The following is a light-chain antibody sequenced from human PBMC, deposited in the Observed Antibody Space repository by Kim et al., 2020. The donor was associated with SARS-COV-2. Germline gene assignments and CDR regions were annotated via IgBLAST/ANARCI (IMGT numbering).Light chain of an antibody. CDR1: QGISSY. V-gene: IGKV1-9*01. CDR2: AAS. Sequence: ACVGDTFTITCRASQGISSYLAWYQQKPGKAPKLLIYAASTLQSGVPSRFSGSVSGTDFTLTISSLQPEDFATYYCQQLNSYPLTFGGGTKVDIK. J-gene: IGKJ4*01. CDR3: QQLNSYPLT.